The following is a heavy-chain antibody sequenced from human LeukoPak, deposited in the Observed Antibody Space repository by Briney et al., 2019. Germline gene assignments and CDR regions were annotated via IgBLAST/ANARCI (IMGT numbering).Heavy chain of an antibody. CDR2: IYYSGST. CDR1: GGSISSYY. D-gene: IGHD2-2*01. CDR3: ARDEGSSYPFDY. J-gene: IGHJ4*02. V-gene: IGHV4-59*01. Sequence: SETLSLTCTVSGGSISSYYWSWIRQPPGKGLEWIGYIYYSGSTNYNPSLKSRVTISVDTSKNQFSLKLSSVTAADTAVYFCARDEGSSYPFDYWGQGTLVTVSS.